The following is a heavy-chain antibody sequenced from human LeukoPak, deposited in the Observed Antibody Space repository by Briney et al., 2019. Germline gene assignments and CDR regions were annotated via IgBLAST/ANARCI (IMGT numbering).Heavy chain of an antibody. D-gene: IGHD1-26*01. CDR3: AKAGIVGATGYFDY. J-gene: IGHJ4*02. V-gene: IGHV3-23*01. CDR1: GFTFSSYA. Sequence: GGSLRLSYAASGFTFSSYAMSWVRQAPGRGLEWVSAISGSGGSTYYADSVKGRFTISRDNSKNTLYLQMNSLRAEDTAVYYCAKAGIVGATGYFDYWGQGTLVTVSS. CDR2: ISGSGGST.